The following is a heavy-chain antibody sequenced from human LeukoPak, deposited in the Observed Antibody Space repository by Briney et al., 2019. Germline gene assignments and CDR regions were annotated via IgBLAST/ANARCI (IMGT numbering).Heavy chain of an antibody. CDR2: DNPKTGGT. V-gene: IGHV1-2*02. CDR3: AREFSSKLEWLAYVTGDDAFDV. Sequence: GASVKVSCKAFGYSFTGYHLHWVRQAPRQGLEWMGWDNPKTGGTNYARKFQGRVTMTRDTSINTVNMELSRLTSDDTAVYYCAREFSSKLEWLAYVTGDDAFDVWGQGTMITVS. D-gene: IGHD3-3*01. CDR1: GYSFTGYH. J-gene: IGHJ3*01.